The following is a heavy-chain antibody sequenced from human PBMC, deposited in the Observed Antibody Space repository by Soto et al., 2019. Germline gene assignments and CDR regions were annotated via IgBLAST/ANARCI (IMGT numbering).Heavy chain of an antibody. Sequence: ASVKVSCKASGYTFSSYAISWVRQAPGQGLEWMGGIIPIFGTANYAQKFQGRVTITADESTSTAYMELSSLRSEDTAVYYCATGQGYCISTSCINWFDPWGQGTLVTVSS. CDR3: ATGQGYCISTSCINWFDP. CDR1: GYTFSSYA. J-gene: IGHJ5*02. V-gene: IGHV1-69*13. CDR2: IIPIFGTA. D-gene: IGHD2-2*01.